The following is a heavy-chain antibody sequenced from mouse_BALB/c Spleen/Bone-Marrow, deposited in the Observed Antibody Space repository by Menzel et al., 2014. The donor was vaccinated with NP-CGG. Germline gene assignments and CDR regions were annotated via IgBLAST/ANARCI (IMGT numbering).Heavy chain of an antibody. CDR1: GFDFSRYW. Sequence: EVKLVESGGGLVQPGGSLNLSCAASGFDFSRYWMSWARQAPGKGKEWIGEINPGSSTINYTPSLKDKFIISRDNAKNTLYLQMSKVRSEDTALYYCARLLTLRAMDYWGQGTSVTVSS. CDR2: INPGSSTI. V-gene: IGHV4-2*02. J-gene: IGHJ4*01. CDR3: ARLLTLRAMDY.